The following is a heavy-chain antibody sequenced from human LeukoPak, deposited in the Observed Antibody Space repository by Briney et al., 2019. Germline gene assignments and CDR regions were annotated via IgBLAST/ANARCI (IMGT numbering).Heavy chain of an antibody. V-gene: IGHV3-11*06. Sequence: GSPRLSCAASGFTFSDYYMSWIRQAPGKGLEWVSYISKSGSDTNFADSVKGRFTISRDNAKNSLYLQMNSLRGEDTAVYYCARVGATGTADYWGQGTLVTVS. CDR3: ARVGATGTADY. J-gene: IGHJ4*02. CDR2: ISKSGSDT. D-gene: IGHD1-1*01. CDR1: GFTFSDYY.